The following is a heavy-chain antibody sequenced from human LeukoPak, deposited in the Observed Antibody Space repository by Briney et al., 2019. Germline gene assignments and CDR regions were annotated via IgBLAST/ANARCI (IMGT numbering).Heavy chain of an antibody. J-gene: IGHJ3*02. CDR1: GFIFSSYG. CDR2: ISNDGDTK. V-gene: IGHV3-30*18. D-gene: IGHD3-3*01. CDR3: AKDSGGFLDDAFDI. Sequence: GGSLRLSCAASGFIFSSYGMHWVRQAPGKGLEWVAVISNDGDTKFHADSVKGRFTISRDNSKNTLYLQMNSLRAEDTAVYYCAKDSGGFLDDAFDIWGQGTMVTVSS.